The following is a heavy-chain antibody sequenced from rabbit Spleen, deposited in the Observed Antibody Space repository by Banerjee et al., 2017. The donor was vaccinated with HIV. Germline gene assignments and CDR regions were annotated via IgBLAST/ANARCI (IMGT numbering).Heavy chain of an antibody. Sequence: QEQLVESGGGLVQPGGSLRLSCKASGFDFSAYGVSWVRQAPGKGLEWIGYIDPIFNDTYYASWVNGRFTASSNTNQNTVSLEMTSLTAADTATYFCARDTGSSFSSYGMDLWGQGTLVTVS. V-gene: IGHV1S47*01. CDR3: ARDTGSSFSSYGMDL. CDR2: IDPIFNDT. J-gene: IGHJ6*01. D-gene: IGHD8-1*01. CDR1: GFDFSAYG.